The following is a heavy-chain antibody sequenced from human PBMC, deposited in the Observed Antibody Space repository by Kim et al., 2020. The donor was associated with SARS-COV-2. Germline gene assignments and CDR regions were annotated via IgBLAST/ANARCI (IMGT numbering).Heavy chain of an antibody. D-gene: IGHD3-10*01. V-gene: IGHV7-4-1*02. CDR2: INTNTGNP. J-gene: IGHJ5*01. Sequence: ASVKVSCKASGYTFTNYAMNWVRQAPGQGLEWMGWINTNTGNPTYAQGFTGRFVFSLDTSVTTAYLQISSLKAEDTAFYYCARDTGLLHFGEFNWFESWGQGTLVIVSS. CDR1: GYTFTNYA. CDR3: ARDTGLLHFGEFNWFES.